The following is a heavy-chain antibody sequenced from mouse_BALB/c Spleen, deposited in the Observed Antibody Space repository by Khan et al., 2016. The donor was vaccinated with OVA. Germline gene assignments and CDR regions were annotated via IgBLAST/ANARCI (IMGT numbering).Heavy chain of an antibody. Sequence: VQLQESGAELAKPGASVKMSCTASGYTFTTYWIHWIKQRPGQGLEWIGYINPSTGYTEYNKKFKDKATLTADESSSTAYMQLNRLTSADSAVYYCTRSGLFDLFAYWGQGTLVTVSA. D-gene: IGHD1-3*01. CDR3: TRSGLFDLFAY. V-gene: IGHV1-7*01. CDR2: INPSTGYT. J-gene: IGHJ3*01. CDR1: GYTFTTYW.